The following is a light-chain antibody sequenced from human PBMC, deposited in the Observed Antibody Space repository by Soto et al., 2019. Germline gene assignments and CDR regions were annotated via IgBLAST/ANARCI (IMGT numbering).Light chain of an antibody. CDR2: GTT. J-gene: IGLJ1*01. CDR1: SSNIGAGYD. CDR3: HSYDSSLSASV. V-gene: IGLV1-40*01. Sequence: QSVLTQTPSVSGAPGQRVTISCTGRSSNIGAGYDVHWYQHLPGTAPKLLIYGTTNRPSGVPDRFSGSKSGISASLAITGLQAEDEADYYCHSYDSSLSASVFRAGTKLTVL.